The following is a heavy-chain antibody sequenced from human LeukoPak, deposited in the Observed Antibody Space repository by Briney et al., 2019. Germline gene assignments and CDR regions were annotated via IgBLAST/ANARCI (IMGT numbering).Heavy chain of an antibody. CDR1: GYRFTSYW. Sequence: GESLKISCKGSGYRFTSYWIGWVRQMPGKGLEWMGIIYPGDSDTRYSPSFQGQVTISADKSISTAYLQWSSLKASDTAMYYCARQGYSYGYSGAFDIWGQGTMVTVSS. CDR2: IYPGDSDT. V-gene: IGHV5-51*01. J-gene: IGHJ3*02. D-gene: IGHD5-18*01. CDR3: ARQGYSYGYSGAFDI.